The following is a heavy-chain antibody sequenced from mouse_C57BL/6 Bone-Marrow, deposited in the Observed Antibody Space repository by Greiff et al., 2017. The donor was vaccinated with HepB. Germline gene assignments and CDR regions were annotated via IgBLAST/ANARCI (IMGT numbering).Heavy chain of an antibody. J-gene: IGHJ3*01. CDR2: ISDGGSYT. Sequence: EVKLVESGGGLVKPGGSLKLSCAASGFTFSDYYMYWVRQTPEKRLEWVATISDGGSYTYYPASVKGRFTISRDNAKNNLYLQMSSLKSEDTAMYYCARAGGYPQAWFAYWGQGTLVTVSA. CDR3: ARAGGYPQAWFAY. V-gene: IGHV5-4*02. CDR1: GFTFSDYY.